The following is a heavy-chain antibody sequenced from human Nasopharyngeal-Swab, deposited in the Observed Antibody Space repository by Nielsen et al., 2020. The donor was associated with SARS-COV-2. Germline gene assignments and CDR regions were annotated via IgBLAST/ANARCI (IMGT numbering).Heavy chain of an antibody. J-gene: IGHJ3*02. Sequence: GGSLRLSCAASGFTFSSYAMHWVRQAPGKGLEWVAVISYDGSNKYYADSVKGRFTISRDNSKNTLYLQMNSLRAEDTAVYYCARDAVLDLWFRDEWAAFDIWGQGTMVTVSS. D-gene: IGHD3-10*01. CDR3: ARDAVLDLWFRDEWAAFDI. CDR2: ISYDGSNK. V-gene: IGHV3-30-3*01. CDR1: GFTFSSYA.